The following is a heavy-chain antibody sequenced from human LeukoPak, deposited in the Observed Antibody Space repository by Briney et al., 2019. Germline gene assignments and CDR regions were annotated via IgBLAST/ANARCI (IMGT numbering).Heavy chain of an antibody. J-gene: IGHJ4*02. Sequence: GGSLRLSCAASGFTFSSYAMSWVRQAPGKGLEWVSGISGSGGSTYYADSVKGRLTISRDNSKNTLYLQMNSLRAEDTAVYYCARARYFPTHYFDYWGQGTLVTVSS. CDR2: ISGSGGST. V-gene: IGHV3-23*01. D-gene: IGHD3-9*01. CDR3: ARARYFPTHYFDY. CDR1: GFTFSSYA.